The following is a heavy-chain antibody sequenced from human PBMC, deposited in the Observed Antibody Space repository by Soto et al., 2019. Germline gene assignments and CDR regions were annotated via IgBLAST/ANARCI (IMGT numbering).Heavy chain of an antibody. D-gene: IGHD6-19*01. J-gene: IGHJ6*02. CDR2: ISGSGGST. V-gene: IGHV3-23*01. CDR1: GFTFSSYA. Sequence: GGSLRLSCAASGFTFSSYAMSWVRQAPGKGLEWVSAISGSGGSTYYADSVKGRFTISRDNSKNTLYLQMNSLRAKDTAVYYCAKDAGYSSGWSDYYYGMDVWGQGTTVTVSS. CDR3: AKDAGYSSGWSDYYYGMDV.